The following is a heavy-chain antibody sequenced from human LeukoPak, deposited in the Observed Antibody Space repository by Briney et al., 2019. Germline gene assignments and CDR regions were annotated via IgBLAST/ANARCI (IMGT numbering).Heavy chain of an antibody. CDR2: IIPIFGTA. Sequence: SVKVSCKTSGYTFTDYYTHWVRQAPGQGLEWMGGIIPIFGTANYAQKFQGRVTITTDESTSTAYMELSSLRSEDTAVYYCARGSGSYTTYFDYWGQGTLVTVSS. D-gene: IGHD1-26*01. J-gene: IGHJ4*02. CDR1: GYTFTDYY. V-gene: IGHV1-69*05. CDR3: ARGSGSYTTYFDY.